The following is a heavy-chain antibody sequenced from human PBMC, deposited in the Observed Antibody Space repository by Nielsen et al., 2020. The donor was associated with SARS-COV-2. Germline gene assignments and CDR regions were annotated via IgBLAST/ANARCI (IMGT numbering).Heavy chain of an antibody. CDR2: ISHDGTSV. V-gene: IGHV3-74*01. Sequence: GESLKISCAASGFIFSSHWMHWVRQGPEKGLLWVARISHDGTSVSYADSVKGRFTISRDNAKNTLWLEMNSLRVDDTAVYYCVGDTGGRWGELWGQGTLVTVSS. D-gene: IGHD2-15*01. J-gene: IGHJ4*02. CDR1: GFIFSSHW. CDR3: VGDTGGRWGEL.